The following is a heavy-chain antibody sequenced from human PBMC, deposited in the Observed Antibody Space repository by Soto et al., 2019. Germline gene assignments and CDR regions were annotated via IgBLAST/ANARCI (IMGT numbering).Heavy chain of an antibody. D-gene: IGHD3-22*01. CDR3: ARDRGYRRYFDSSGFWGDS. CDR1: GFTFSNYG. V-gene: IGHV3-33*08. J-gene: IGHJ4*02. CDR2: VVYDGSKK. Sequence: QVQLVESGGGVAQPGRSLRLSCAASGFTFSNYGMDWVRQAPGKGLEWVAAVVYDGSKKYYADSVKGRFTVSRDNYKNTLFLEMNALRAEDTAVYYCARDRGYRRYFDSSGFWGDSWGQGTLVTVSS.